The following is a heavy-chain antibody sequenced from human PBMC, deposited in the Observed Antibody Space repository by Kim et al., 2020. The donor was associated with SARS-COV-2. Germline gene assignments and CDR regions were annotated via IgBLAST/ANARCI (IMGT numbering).Heavy chain of an antibody. CDR3: ARDGSGYGDYFAYYYGMDV. J-gene: IGHJ6*02. CDR1: GGSVSSGSYY. Sequence: SETLSLTCTVSGGSVSSGSYYWSWIRQPPGKGLEWIGYIYYSGSTNYNPSLKSRVTISVDTSKNQFSLKLSSVTAADTAVYYCARDGSGYGDYFAYYYGMDVWGQGTTVTVSS. V-gene: IGHV4-61*01. D-gene: IGHD4-17*01. CDR2: IYYSGST.